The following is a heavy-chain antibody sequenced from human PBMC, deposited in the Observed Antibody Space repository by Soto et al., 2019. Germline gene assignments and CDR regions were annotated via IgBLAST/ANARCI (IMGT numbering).Heavy chain of an antibody. CDR2: INPNSGGT. D-gene: IGHD5-18*01. Sequence: ASLKVSCKAAGDTFTGYYMHWVRHAPGQGLEWMGWINPNSGGTNYAQKFQGRVTMTRDTSISTAYMELSRLRSDDTAVYYCARGWGIQLWTYDYWGQGTLVTVSS. CDR1: GDTFTGYY. CDR3: ARGWGIQLWTYDY. V-gene: IGHV1-2*02. J-gene: IGHJ4*02.